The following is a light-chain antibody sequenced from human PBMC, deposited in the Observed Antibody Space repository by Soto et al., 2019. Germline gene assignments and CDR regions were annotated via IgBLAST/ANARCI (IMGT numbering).Light chain of an antibody. CDR2: GAS. J-gene: IGKJ1*01. Sequence: EMGMTQSPAILSVSPGESATLSCRASQSVSSNYLAWYQQKPGQAPRLLIYGASSRAAGIPDRFSGSGSGTDFTLTIRRLEPEDFAVYYCQQYGSSYPWTFGQGTKVDIK. V-gene: IGKV3-20*01. CDR1: QSVSSNY. CDR3: QQYGSSYPWT.